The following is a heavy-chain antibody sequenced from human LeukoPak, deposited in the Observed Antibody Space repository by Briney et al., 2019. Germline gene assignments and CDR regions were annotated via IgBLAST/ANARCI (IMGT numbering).Heavy chain of an antibody. Sequence: PSETLSLTCTVSGGSISSGSYYWSWIRQPAGKGLEWIGRIYTSGSRNYNPSLKSRVTISVDTSKNQFSLKLSSVTAADTAVYYCARALSNYYFDYWGQGTLVTVSS. CDR2: IYTSGSR. J-gene: IGHJ4*02. CDR3: ARALSNYYFDY. V-gene: IGHV4-61*02. CDR1: GGSISSGSYY. D-gene: IGHD4-11*01.